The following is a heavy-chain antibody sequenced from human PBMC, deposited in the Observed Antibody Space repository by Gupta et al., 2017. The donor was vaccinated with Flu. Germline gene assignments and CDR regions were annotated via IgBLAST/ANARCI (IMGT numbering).Heavy chain of an antibody. CDR3: ARAPYYDFWSGYYIDYMDV. CDR2: IWYDGSNK. D-gene: IGHD3-3*01. J-gene: IGHJ6*03. V-gene: IGHV3-33*01. Sequence: GLEWVAVIWYDGSNKYYTDSVKGRFTISRDNSKNTLYLQMNSLRAEDTAVYYCARAPYYDFWSGYYIDYMDVWGKGTTVTVSS.